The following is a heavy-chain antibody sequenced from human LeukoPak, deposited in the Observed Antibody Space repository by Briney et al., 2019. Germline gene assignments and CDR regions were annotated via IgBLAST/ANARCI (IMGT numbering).Heavy chain of an antibody. Sequence: ASAKVSCKASGFTFTSYYMHWVRQAPGQGLEWMGVVSPSGGSTNYAQKFQGRVTMTRDTSTSTVYMELSSLKSEDTALYYCARAAPYYYDSNGYLFYWGQGTLVTVSS. D-gene: IGHD3-22*01. V-gene: IGHV1-46*01. J-gene: IGHJ4*02. CDR1: GFTFTSYY. CDR3: ARAAPYYYDSNGYLFY. CDR2: VSPSGGST.